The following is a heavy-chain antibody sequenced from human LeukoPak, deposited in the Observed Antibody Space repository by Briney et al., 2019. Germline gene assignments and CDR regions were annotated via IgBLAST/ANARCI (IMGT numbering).Heavy chain of an antibody. CDR3: EREVRIVEEYWYFDL. CDR1: GGSISRYY. V-gene: IGHV4-59*01. D-gene: IGHD3-22*01. CDR2: IYYSGRP. J-gene: IGHJ2*01. Sequence: SETLSLTRTVSGGSISRYYWSWVRQPPGKGWECRGYIYYSGRPKYNPSLKRRITISVATSKNQFSLKLSCVTAADTAVYYCEREVRIVEEYWYFDLWGRGTLVTVSS.